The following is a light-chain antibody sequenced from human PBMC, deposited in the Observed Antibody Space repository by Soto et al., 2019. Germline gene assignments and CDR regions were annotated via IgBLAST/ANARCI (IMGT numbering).Light chain of an antibody. CDR2: DVS. J-gene: IGLJ2*01. CDR3: TSYTSASTQV. V-gene: IGLV2-14*01. Sequence: QSALTQPASVSGSPGQSITISCTGTNSEVGGYNYVSWYQQHPGKAPKLMIYDVSNRPSGVSNRFSGSKSGNTASLTISGLQAEDEADYYCTSYTSASTQVFGGGTQLTVL. CDR1: NSEVGGYNY.